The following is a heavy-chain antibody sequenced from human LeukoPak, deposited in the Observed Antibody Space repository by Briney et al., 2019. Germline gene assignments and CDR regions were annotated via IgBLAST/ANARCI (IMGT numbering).Heavy chain of an antibody. CDR1: VDSISSYY. J-gene: IGHJ4*02. V-gene: IGHV4-4*09. CDR2: IYTSGGT. CDR3: ARLTRLSTSPDRYYLDY. D-gene: IGHD6-6*01. Sequence: PETLSLTSTVPVDSISSYYWSWIRQPPGKGLEWIGYIYTSGGTNYIPSLKGRVTISIDTYKNQFSLKLSSVTAADSAVYYCARLTRLSTSPDRYYLDYWGQGTLVTVSS.